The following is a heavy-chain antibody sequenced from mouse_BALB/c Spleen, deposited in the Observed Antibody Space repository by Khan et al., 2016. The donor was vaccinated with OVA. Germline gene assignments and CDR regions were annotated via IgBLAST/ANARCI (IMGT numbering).Heavy chain of an antibody. D-gene: IGHD1-1*01. CDR1: GYSITSDYA. V-gene: IGHV3-2*02. Sequence: EVQLQESGPGLVKPSQSLSLTCTVTGYSITSDYAWNWIRQFPGNKLEWMGYIKYSGSTSYNPSLKSRISISRDTSKNQFFLQLNSVTTEDTATYYCARAWTISTVVVTDFDFWGQGTTLTVSS. CDR2: IKYSGST. J-gene: IGHJ2*01. CDR3: ARAWTISTVVVTDFDF.